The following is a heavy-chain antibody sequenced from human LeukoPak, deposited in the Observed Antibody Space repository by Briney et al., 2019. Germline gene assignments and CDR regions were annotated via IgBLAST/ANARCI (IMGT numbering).Heavy chain of an antibody. CDR3: ARGGVGLAVAGLFDY. CDR1: GYTFTGYY. J-gene: IGHJ4*02. D-gene: IGHD6-19*01. CDR2: INPNSGGV. V-gene: IGHV1-2*06. Sequence: ASVKVSCKASGYTFTGYYMHWVRQAPGQGLEWMGRINPNSGGVNYAQKFQGRVTMTRDTSISTAYMELSRLGSDDTAVYYCARGGVGLAVAGLFDYWGQGTLVTVSS.